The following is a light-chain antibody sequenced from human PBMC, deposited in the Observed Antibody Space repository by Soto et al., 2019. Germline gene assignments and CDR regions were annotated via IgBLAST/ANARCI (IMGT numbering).Light chain of an antibody. CDR3: ATWDYSLSAYV. CDR1: SSNIGGSS. CDR2: TNS. V-gene: IGLV1-44*01. J-gene: IGLJ1*01. Sequence: QSVLTQPPSASGTPGQRVTISWSGSSSNIGGSSVNWYQHRPGTAPKLLIDTNSRRPSGGPDRFSGSKSGTSAYLTISGPHSGDEALYPCATWDYSLSAYVFGTGTKVTV.